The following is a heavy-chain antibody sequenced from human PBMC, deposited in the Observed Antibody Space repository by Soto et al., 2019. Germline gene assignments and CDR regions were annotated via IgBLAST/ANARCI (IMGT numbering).Heavy chain of an antibody. V-gene: IGHV6-1*01. CDR2: TYYRARWYN. D-gene: IGHD6-19*01. CDR1: GESVASNSAA. J-gene: IGHJ6*02. Sequence: LSLTCAISGESVASNSAAWTWIRQSPSRGLEWLGRTYYRARWYNEYAASVKSRIIINPDTSKNRISLQLSSVTPEDSAVYYCARQFYGMDVWGQGTTVTVSS. CDR3: ARQFYGMDV.